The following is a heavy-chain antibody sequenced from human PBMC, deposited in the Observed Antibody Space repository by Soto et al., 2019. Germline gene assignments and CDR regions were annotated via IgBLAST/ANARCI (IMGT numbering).Heavy chain of an antibody. J-gene: IGHJ4*02. CDR3: AHSRNLITQDAQVGDFDY. CDR1: GFSLTTGGVG. D-gene: IGHD3-10*01. Sequence: KESGPTLVKPTQTLTLTCNFSGFSLTTGGVGVGWVRQPPGGALEWLSLIYWDDDERYSPSLKTRLTVTKDPSRNQVDLIMTNVDPVDTATYFCAHSRNLITQDAQVGDFDYWGQGILVTVSS. V-gene: IGHV2-5*02. CDR2: IYWDDDE.